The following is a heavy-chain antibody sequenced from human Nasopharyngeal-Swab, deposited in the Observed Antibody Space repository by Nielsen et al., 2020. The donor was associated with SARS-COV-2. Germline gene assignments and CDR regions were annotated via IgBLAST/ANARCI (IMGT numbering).Heavy chain of an antibody. CDR2: INHSGST. D-gene: IGHD2-2*01. J-gene: IGHJ6*03. CDR1: GGSFSAYY. CDR3: ARGLSGIVPAPILGLGPYYYYYYMDV. Sequence: SETLSLTCAVYGGSFSAYYWGWIRQPPGKGLEWIAEINHSGSTNYNPSLKSRVTLSVDTSMNQFSLELRSVTAADTAVYYCARGLSGIVPAPILGLGPYYYYYYMDVWGKGTTVNVSS. V-gene: IGHV4-34*01.